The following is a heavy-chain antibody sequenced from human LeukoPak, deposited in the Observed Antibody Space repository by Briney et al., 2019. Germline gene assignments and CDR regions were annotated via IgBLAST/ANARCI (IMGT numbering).Heavy chain of an antibody. CDR3: AREGHMVRGVPGGMDV. V-gene: IGHV4-39*07. CDR1: GGSFSTYY. J-gene: IGHJ6*02. Sequence: SETLSLTRAVYGGSFSTYYWGWIRQPPGKGLEWIGSIYYSGSTYYNPSLKSRVTISVDTSKNQFSLKLSSVTAADTAVYYCAREGHMVRGVPGGMDVWGQGTTVTVSS. D-gene: IGHD3-10*01. CDR2: IYYSGST.